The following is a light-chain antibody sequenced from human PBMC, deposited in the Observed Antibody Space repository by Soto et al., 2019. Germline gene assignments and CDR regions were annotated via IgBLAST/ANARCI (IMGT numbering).Light chain of an antibody. CDR1: QRISTN. J-gene: IGKJ2*01. Sequence: EIVMTQSPATLSVSPGESATLSCRARQRISTNLAWYQQKGGQPPRLLIYGASTRATGITQRFSGSGSGTDFTLTISRPQSEDFAVYYCQQYNNWPPAYTFGQGTRVESK. CDR3: QQYNNWPPAYT. CDR2: GAS. V-gene: IGKV3-15*01.